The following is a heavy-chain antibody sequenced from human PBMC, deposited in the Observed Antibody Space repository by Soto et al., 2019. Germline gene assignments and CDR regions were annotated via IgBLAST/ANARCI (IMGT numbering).Heavy chain of an antibody. CDR2: IDAGNGNT. CDR3: ARAGYNYGSPYYGMVV. D-gene: IGHD5-18*01. V-gene: IGHV1-3*01. Sequence: ASVKVSCKASGYTFTSYPTHWVRQAPGQRLEWMGWIDAGNGNTKYSQKFRGRVTFTTDTSASTAYMDLSSLRSEDTAVYYCARAGYNYGSPYYGMVVSCQGTRVTVSS. CDR1: GYTFTSYP. J-gene: IGHJ6*02.